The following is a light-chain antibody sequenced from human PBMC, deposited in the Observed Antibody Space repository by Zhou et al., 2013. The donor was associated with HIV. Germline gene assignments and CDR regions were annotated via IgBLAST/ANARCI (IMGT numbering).Light chain of an antibody. J-gene: IGKJ1*01. CDR1: QSIYSN. CDR3: QQYGSSPET. CDR2: GAS. V-gene: IGKV3-20*01. Sequence: EIVMTQSPATLSVSPGEGATLSCRASQSIYSNLAWYQHKPGQAPRLLIYGASTRATGIPDRFSGSGSGTDFTLTISRVEPEDVALYYCQQYGSSPETFGQGTKVEI.